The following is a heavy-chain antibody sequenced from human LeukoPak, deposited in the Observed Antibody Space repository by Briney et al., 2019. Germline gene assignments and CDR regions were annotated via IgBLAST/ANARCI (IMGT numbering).Heavy chain of an antibody. CDR2: IRSKANSYAT. Sequence: GGSLKLSCAASGFTFSGSAMHWVRQASGKGLEWVGRIRSKANSYATAYAASVKGRFTISRDDSKNTAYLQMNSLKTEDTAVYYCTRHTTYYDFWSGYPDVWGKGTTVTVSS. CDR1: GFTFSGSA. J-gene: IGHJ6*04. CDR3: TRHTTYYDFWSGYPDV. V-gene: IGHV3-73*01. D-gene: IGHD3-3*01.